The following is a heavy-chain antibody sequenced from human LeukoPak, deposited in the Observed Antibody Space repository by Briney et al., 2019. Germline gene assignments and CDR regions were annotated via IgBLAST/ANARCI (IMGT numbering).Heavy chain of an antibody. CDR3: ARDFYDSSGN. D-gene: IGHD3-22*01. CDR1: GGSISSGGYS. CDR2: IYHSGST. J-gene: IGHJ4*02. Sequence: SETLSLTCAVSGGSISSGGYSWSWIRQPPGKGLEWIGYIYHSGSTYYNPSLKSRVTISVDRSKNQFSLKLSSVTAADTAVYYCARDFYDSSGNWGQGTLVTVSS. V-gene: IGHV4-30-2*01.